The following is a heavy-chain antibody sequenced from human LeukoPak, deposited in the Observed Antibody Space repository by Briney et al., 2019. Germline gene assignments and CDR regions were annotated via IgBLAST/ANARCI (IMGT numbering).Heavy chain of an antibody. Sequence: SETLSLTCAVSGGSISSSFWWSWVRQHPRKGLEWIGEVYHTGSTNYNPSLKSRVTISVDTPKNQFSLKLSSVTAADTAVYYCARVQTSVEPRLDYWGQGTLVTVSS. CDR3: ARVQTSVEPRLDY. D-gene: IGHD6-19*01. CDR2: VYHTGST. J-gene: IGHJ4*02. V-gene: IGHV4-4*02. CDR1: GGSISSSFW.